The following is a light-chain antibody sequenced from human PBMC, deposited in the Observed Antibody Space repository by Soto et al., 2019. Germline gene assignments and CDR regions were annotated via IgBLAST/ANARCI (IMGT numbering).Light chain of an antibody. V-gene: IGLV1-44*01. CDR3: AAWDDSLNGFYV. CDR2: SNN. CDR1: SSNIGSNT. J-gene: IGLJ1*01. Sequence: QSVLTQPPSASGTPGQRVAISCSGSSSNIGSNTVNWYQQIPETAPKLLIYSNNQRPSGVPDRFSGSKSGTSASLAISGLQSEDEADYYCAAWDDSLNGFYVLGTGTKVTVL.